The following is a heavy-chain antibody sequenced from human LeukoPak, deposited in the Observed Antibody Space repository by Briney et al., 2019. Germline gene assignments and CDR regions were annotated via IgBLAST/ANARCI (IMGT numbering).Heavy chain of an antibody. CDR2: ISYSGTT. CDR1: GGSINTYY. Sequence: SETLSLTCTVSGGSINTYYWSWIRQPPGKGLEWIGYISYSGTTKYNPSLESRVTITIDTSKNQFSLRLSSVTAADTAVYYCAREGYDSNIYYKADYWGQGTLVTVSS. D-gene: IGHD3-22*01. CDR3: AREGYDSNIYYKADY. J-gene: IGHJ4*02. V-gene: IGHV4-59*01.